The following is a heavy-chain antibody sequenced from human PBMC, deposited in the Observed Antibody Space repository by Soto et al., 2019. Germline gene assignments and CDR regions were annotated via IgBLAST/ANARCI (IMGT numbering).Heavy chain of an antibody. V-gene: IGHV3-48*02. J-gene: IGHJ4*02. CDR1: GFTFSSYS. Sequence: GGSLRLSCAASGFTFSSYSMNWVRQAPGKGLEWVSYISSSSSTIYDADSVKGRFTISRDNAKNSLYLQMNSLRDEDTAVYYCARDSGNCGGDCLNFDYWGQGTLVTVSS. CDR3: ARDSGNCGGDCLNFDY. CDR2: ISSSSSTI. D-gene: IGHD2-21*02.